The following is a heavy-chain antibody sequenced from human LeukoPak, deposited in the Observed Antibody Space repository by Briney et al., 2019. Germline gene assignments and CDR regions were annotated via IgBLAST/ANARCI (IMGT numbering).Heavy chain of an antibody. V-gene: IGHV3-49*04. CDR2: NRSKDYGGAT. CDR3: KTGALDI. D-gene: IGHD4/OR15-4a*01. Sequence: GGSLRLSCTTSGLTFSYFAISWVRQAPGKGLEWVGFNRSKDYGGATYYAASVRGRFTITRDDSKGIAYLQMRSLKIEDTAVYCAKTGALDIWGQGTMVTVSS. CDR1: GLTFSYFA. J-gene: IGHJ3*02.